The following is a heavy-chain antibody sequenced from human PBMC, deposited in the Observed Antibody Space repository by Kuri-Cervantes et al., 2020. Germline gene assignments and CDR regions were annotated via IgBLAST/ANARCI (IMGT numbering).Heavy chain of an antibody. CDR3: ARRRRSGWFDP. J-gene: IGHJ5*02. Sequence: ESLKISCSVSGYSIGSAYYGAWIRQPPGKGLGWIGSIYHSGSTYYNPSLKSRVTISVDTSKNQFSLKLSPVTAADTAVYYCARRRRSGWFDPWGQGTLVTVSS. V-gene: IGHV4-38-2*02. CDR2: IYHSGST. D-gene: IGHD1-26*01. CDR1: GYSIGSAYY.